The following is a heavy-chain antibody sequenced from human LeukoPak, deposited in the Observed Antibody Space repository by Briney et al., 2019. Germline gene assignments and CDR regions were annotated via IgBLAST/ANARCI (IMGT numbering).Heavy chain of an antibody. CDR1: GYTFTSYY. V-gene: IGHV1-46*01. J-gene: IGHJ4*02. Sequence: ASVTVSCTASGYTFTSYYMHWVRQAPGQGLEWMGIINPSGGSTSYAQKFQGRVTVTRDTSTSTVYMELSSLRSEDTAVYYCARGTSSGYSYWGQGTLVTVSS. D-gene: IGHD3-22*01. CDR3: ARGTSSGYSY. CDR2: INPSGGST.